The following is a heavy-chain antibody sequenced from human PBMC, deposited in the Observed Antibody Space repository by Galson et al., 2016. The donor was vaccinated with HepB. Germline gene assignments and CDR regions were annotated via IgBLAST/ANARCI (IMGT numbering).Heavy chain of an antibody. V-gene: IGHV4-59*01. D-gene: IGHD6-6*01. CDR1: GGSISSYY. CDR2: IYFTGGT. J-gene: IGHJ6*02. CDR3: ARGNEYSSPFYYYYAMDV. Sequence: ETLSLTCSIFGGSISSYYWTWMRQPPGNGLEWIGNIYFTGGTNYNPSLKSPVTISLDTSRNQFSLKLTSVTAADSALYYCARGNEYSSPFYYYYAMDVWGQGTTVTVSS.